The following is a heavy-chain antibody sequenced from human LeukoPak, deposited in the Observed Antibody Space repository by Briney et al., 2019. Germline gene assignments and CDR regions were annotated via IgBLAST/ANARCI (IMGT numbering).Heavy chain of an antibody. J-gene: IGHJ6*02. D-gene: IGHD3-10*01. Sequence: PGGSLRLSCAASGFIFSTYSMNWVRQAPGKGMEWVSYIGNSGSPIFYTDSVKGRFTISRDNAKNSLYLQMNSLRAEDTAVYYCAREYPVVRGLMMDVWGQGTTVTVSS. CDR2: IGNSGSPI. CDR3: AREYPVVRGLMMDV. V-gene: IGHV3-48*01. CDR1: GFIFSTYS.